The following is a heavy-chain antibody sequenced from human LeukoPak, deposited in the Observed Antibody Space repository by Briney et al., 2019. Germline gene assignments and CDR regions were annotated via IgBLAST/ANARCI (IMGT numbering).Heavy chain of an antibody. CDR1: GYTFTGYY. J-gene: IGHJ3*02. D-gene: IGHD3-22*01. Sequence: ASVKVSCKASGYTFTGYYMHWVRQAPGQVLEWMGWINPNSGGTNYAQKFQGRVTMTRDTSISTAYMELSRLRSDDTAVYYCARDEGYYDSSGYYYVGAFDIWGQGTMVTVSS. CDR2: INPNSGGT. CDR3: ARDEGYYDSSGYYYVGAFDI. V-gene: IGHV1-2*02.